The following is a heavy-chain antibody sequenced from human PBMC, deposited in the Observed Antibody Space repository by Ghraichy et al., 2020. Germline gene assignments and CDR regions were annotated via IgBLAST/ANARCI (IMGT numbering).Heavy chain of an antibody. CDR2: MNPNSGNT. J-gene: IGHJ3*02. CDR1: GYTFTSYD. CDR3: VVLCDSSGYYCDAFDI. Sequence: ASVKVSCKASGYTFTSYDINWVRQATGQGLEWMGWMNPNSGNTGYAQKFQGRVTMTRNTSISTAYMELSSLRSEDTAVYYCVVLCDSSGYYCDAFDIWGQGTMVTVSS. V-gene: IGHV1-8*01. D-gene: IGHD3-22*01.